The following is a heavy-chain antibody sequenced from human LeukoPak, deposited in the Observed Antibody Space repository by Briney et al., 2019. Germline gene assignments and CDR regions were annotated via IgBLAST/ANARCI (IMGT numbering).Heavy chain of an antibody. Sequence: SETLSLTCTVSGGSISSYSWSWVRQPPGKGLEWIAYMSYSGTTNYNPPLKSRVTISVDTSKKQFSLKLSSVTAADTAVYYCARHEGKLWFGETAMNYWGQGTLVTVSS. V-gene: IGHV4-59*08. CDR2: MSYSGTT. CDR3: ARHEGKLWFGETAMNY. CDR1: GGSISSYS. J-gene: IGHJ4*02. D-gene: IGHD3-10*01.